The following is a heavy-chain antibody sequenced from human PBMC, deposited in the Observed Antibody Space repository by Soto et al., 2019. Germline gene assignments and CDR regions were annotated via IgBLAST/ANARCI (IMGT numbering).Heavy chain of an antibody. CDR3: ARAGDDFWSGYYPFDY. D-gene: IGHD3-3*01. J-gene: IGHJ4*02. CDR1: GFTVSSHY. CDR2: IYSGGST. V-gene: IGHV3-66*01. Sequence: EVQLVESGGGLVQPGGSLRLSCAASGFTVSSHYMSWVRQAPGKGLEWVSVIYSGGSTYYADSVKGRFTISRDNSKNTLYLQMNSLRAEDTAVYYCARAGDDFWSGYYPFDYWGQGTLVTVSS.